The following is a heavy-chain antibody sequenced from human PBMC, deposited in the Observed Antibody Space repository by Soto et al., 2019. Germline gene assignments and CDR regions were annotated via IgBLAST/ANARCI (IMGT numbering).Heavy chain of an antibody. CDR1: GFTFADYA. D-gene: IGHD2-15*01. J-gene: IGHJ6*03. CDR3: SRTRYCFGVYCHSFNYYYMDV. V-gene: IGHV3-49*03. CDR2: IRSQGYGGTT. Sequence: GGSLRLSCSASGFTFADYAMSWFRQAPGKGLEWVGFIRSQGYGGTTEYAASVKGRFIISRDDSKSIAYLQMNSLKTDDTAVYYCSRTRYCFGVYCHSFNYYYMDVWGKGTTVTVSS.